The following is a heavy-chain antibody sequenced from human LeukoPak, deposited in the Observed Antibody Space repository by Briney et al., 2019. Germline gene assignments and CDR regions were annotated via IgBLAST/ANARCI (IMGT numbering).Heavy chain of an antibody. V-gene: IGHV3-7*01. D-gene: IGHD3-10*01. CDR3: ARHGSGNYKYYYYYYGMDV. CDR2: IKQDGSEK. CDR1: GFSFSNYW. J-gene: IGHJ6*02. Sequence: GGSLRLSCAASGFSFSNYWMSWVRQAPGKGLEWVANIKQDGSEKYYVDSVKGRFTISRDNAKNSVYLQMNSLRAEDTAVYYCARHGSGNYKYYYYYYGMDVWGQGTTVTVSS.